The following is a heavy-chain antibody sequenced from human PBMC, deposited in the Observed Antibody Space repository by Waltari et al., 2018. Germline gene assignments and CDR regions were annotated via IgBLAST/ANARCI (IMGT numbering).Heavy chain of an antibody. CDR1: GYTLSDYY. CDR3: ATGLGDSISASRPFEI. J-gene: IGHJ3*02. CDR2: VDPDDGQT. Sequence: EVRLLQSGAEVKKPGTTFKISCRLSGYTLSDYYIHWIQQAPGKGLQWMGLVDPDDGQTIYAEALQGRNSMTADSSRKTVYMELTSLTSDDSAVYYCATGLGDSISASRPFEIWGQGTVITVSS. D-gene: IGHD3-3*02. V-gene: IGHV1-69-2*01.